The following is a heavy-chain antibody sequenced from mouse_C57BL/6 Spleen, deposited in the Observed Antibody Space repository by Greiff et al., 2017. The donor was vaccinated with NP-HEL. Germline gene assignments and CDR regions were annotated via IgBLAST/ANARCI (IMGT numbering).Heavy chain of an antibody. V-gene: IGHV5-15*01. CDR3: ARRVYYYGSSYGWYFDV. Sequence: EVQGVESGGGLVQPGGSLKLSCAASGFTFSDYGMAWVRQAPRKGPEWVAFISNLAYSIYYADTVTGRFTISRENAKNTLYLEMSSLRSEDTAMYYCARRVYYYGSSYGWYFDVWGTGTTVTVSS. CDR1: GFTFSDYG. CDR2: ISNLAYSI. D-gene: IGHD1-1*01. J-gene: IGHJ1*03.